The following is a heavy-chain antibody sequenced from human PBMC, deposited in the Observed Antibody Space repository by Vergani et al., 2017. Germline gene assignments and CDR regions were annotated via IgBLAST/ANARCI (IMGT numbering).Heavy chain of an antibody. CDR1: GFTFSSYD. J-gene: IGHJ1*01. Sequence: EVQLVESGGGLVQPGGSLRLSCAASGFTFSSYDMHWVRQATGKGLEWVSAIGTAGDTYYPGSVKGRFTISRENAKNSLYLQMNSLRAGDTAVYYCARGTGSGWYLLRVQYWGQGTLVTVSS. CDR3: ARGTGSGWYLLRVQY. D-gene: IGHD6-19*01. CDR2: IGTAGDT. V-gene: IGHV3-13*01.